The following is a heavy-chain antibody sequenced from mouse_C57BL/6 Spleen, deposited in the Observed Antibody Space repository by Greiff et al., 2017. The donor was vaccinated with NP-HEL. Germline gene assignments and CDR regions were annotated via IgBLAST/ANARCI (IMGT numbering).Heavy chain of an antibody. Sequence: VKLLESGAELVRPGASVTLSCKASGYTFTDYEMHWVKQTPVHGLEWIGAIDPETGGTAYNQKFKGKAILTADKSSSTAYMERRSLTSEDSAVYYCTRIGYSNDYVDYWGQGTTLTVSS. J-gene: IGHJ2*01. CDR3: TRIGYSNDYVDY. V-gene: IGHV1-15*01. CDR2: IDPETGGT. D-gene: IGHD2-5*01. CDR1: GYTFTDYE.